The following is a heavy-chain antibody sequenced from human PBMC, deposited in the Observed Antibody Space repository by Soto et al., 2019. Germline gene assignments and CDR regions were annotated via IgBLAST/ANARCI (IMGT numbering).Heavy chain of an antibody. CDR3: AREPFVPVTIFGAQVFGATAELGMDV. Sequence: GGSLRLSCAASGFTFSSYGMHWVRQAPGKGLEWVAVIWYDGSNKYYADSVKGRFTISRDNSKNTLYLQMNSLRAEDTAVYYCAREPFVPVTIFGAQVFGATAELGMDVWGQGTTVTVSS. V-gene: IGHV3-33*01. D-gene: IGHD3-3*01. J-gene: IGHJ6*02. CDR2: IWYDGSNK. CDR1: GFTFSSYG.